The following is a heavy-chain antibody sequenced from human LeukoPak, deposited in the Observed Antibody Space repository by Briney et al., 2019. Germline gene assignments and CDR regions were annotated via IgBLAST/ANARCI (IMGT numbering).Heavy chain of an antibody. CDR2: ISAYNGNT. J-gene: IGHJ6*03. V-gene: IGHV1-18*01. CDR1: GYTFTSYG. CDR3: ARVRLERTPLHYYYYYMDV. D-gene: IGHD1-1*01. Sequence: WASVKVSCKASGYTFTSYGISWVRQAPGQGLEWMGWISAYNGNTNYAQKLQGRVTMTTDTSTSTAYMELRSLRSDDTAVYYCARVRLERTPLHYYYYYMDVWGKGTTVTVSS.